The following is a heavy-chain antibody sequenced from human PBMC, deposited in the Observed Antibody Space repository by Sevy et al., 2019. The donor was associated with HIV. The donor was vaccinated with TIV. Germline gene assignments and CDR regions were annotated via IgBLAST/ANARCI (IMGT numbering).Heavy chain of an antibody. CDR3: ARESDSGSLPGV. V-gene: IGHV4-30-4*01. J-gene: IGHJ6*02. CDR1: GGSISSGDYY. CDR2: IYYSGST. D-gene: IGHD3-10*01. Sequence: SETLSLTCTVSGGSISSGDYYWSWIRQPPGKGLEWIGYIYYSGSTYYNPSLKSRVTISVDTSKNQFSLKLSSVTAADTVVYYCARESDSGSLPGVWGQGTTVTVSS.